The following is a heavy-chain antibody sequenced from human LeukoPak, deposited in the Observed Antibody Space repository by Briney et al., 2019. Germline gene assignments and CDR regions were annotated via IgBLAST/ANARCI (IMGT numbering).Heavy chain of an antibody. CDR3: ARGVGYCSSTSCYGGGSYFDY. J-gene: IGHJ4*02. D-gene: IGHD2-2*01. CDR1: GYTFTSYD. CDR2: LIPIFDTA. Sequence: ASVKVSCKASGYTFTSYDISWVRQAPGQGLEWMGGLIPIFDTANYAQKFQGRVTITADESTSTAYMELSSLRSEDTAVYYCARGVGYCSSTSCYGGGSYFDYWGQGTLVTVSS. V-gene: IGHV1-69*13.